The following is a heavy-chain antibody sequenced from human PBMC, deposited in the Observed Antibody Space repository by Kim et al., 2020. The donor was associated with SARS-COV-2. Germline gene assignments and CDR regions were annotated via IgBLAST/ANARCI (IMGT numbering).Heavy chain of an antibody. CDR1: GGSISSGGYY. CDR2: IYYSGST. D-gene: IGHD3-10*01. CDR3: ARTPPPRGVNWYFDL. Sequence: SETLSLTCTVSGGSISSGGYYWSWIRQHPGKGLEWIGYIYYSGSTYYNPSLKSRVTISVDTSKNQFSLKLSSVTAADTAVYYCARTPPPRGVNWYFDLWGRGTLVTVSS. J-gene: IGHJ2*01. V-gene: IGHV4-31*03.